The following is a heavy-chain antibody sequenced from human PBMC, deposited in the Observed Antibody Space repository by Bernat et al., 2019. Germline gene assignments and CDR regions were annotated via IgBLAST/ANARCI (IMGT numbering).Heavy chain of an antibody. D-gene: IGHD3-22*01. V-gene: IGHV4-31*03. J-gene: IGHJ4*02. CDR2: IYYSGST. Sequence: QVQLQESGPGLVKPSQTLSLTCTVSGGSISSGGYYWSWIRLHPGKGLEWIGYIYYSGSTYYNPSLKSRVTISVDTSKNQFSLKLSSVTAADTAVYYCARLDSSSGYYFDYWGQGTLVTVSS. CDR1: GGSISSGGYY. CDR3: ARLDSSSGYYFDY.